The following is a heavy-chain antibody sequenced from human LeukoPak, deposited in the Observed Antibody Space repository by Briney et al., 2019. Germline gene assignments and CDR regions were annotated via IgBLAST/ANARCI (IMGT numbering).Heavy chain of an antibody. V-gene: IGHV3-15*01. CDR1: GFTFSNAW. J-gene: IGHJ4*02. Sequence: SGGSLTLSCAASGFTFSNAWMSWVRQAPGKGLEWVGRIKSKTDGGTTDYAAPVKDRFTISRDDSKNTLYLQMNSLKTEDTAVYYCTTGVVVVAATDYFDYWGQGTLVTVSS. D-gene: IGHD2-15*01. CDR3: TTGVVVVAATDYFDY. CDR2: IKSKTDGGTT.